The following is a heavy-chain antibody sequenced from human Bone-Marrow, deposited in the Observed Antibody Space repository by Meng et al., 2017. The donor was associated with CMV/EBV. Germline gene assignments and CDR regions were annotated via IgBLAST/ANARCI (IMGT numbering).Heavy chain of an antibody. CDR3: ARPIEGIRETLEY. CDR1: GFNFGKHW. V-gene: IGHV3-7*01. D-gene: IGHD3-10*01. J-gene: IGHJ4*02. CDR2: INEDGTDK. Sequence: GESLKISCAASGFNFGKHWMTWVRQAPGKGLEWVANINEDGTDKNYLDSVKGRFTISRDNVKKSVYLQMNSLRGEDTAVYYCARPIEGIRETLEYLGQGTLVTVSS.